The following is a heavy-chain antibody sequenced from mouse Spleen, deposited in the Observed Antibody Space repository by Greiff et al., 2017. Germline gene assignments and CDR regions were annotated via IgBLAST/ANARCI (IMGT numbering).Heavy chain of an antibody. CDR3: TRGGFDYYGSSYCAY. CDR2: ISSGGDYI. Sequence: EVNLVESGEGLVKPGGSLKLSCAASGFTFSSYAMSWVRQTPEKRLEWVAYISSGGDYIYYADTVKGRFTISRDNARNTLYLQMSSLKSEDTAMYYCTRGGFDYYGSSYCAYWGQGTLVTVSA. J-gene: IGHJ3*01. D-gene: IGHD1-1*01. CDR1: GFTFSSYA. V-gene: IGHV5-9-1*02.